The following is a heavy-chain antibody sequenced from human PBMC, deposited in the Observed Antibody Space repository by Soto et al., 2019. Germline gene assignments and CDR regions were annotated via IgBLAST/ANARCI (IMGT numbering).Heavy chain of an antibody. D-gene: IGHD3-22*01. CDR2: IYYSGNT. J-gene: IGHJ4*02. CDR3: ARTDSGGFRVIY. CDR1: GCSLSSGGYH. Sequence: PSETLSLTCTVSGCSLSSGGYHWTWIRQHPGKGLEWIGHIYYSGNTYYTPSLKSRVTISVDTSKNQFSLKLNSVTAADTAVYYCARTDSGGFRVIYWGQGSLVTVSS. V-gene: IGHV4-31*03.